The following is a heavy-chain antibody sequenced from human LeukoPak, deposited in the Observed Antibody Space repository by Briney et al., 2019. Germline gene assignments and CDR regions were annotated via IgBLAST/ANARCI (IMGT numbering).Heavy chain of an antibody. J-gene: IGHJ6*03. Sequence: GGSLRLSCAASGFTFSNAWMSWVRQAPGKGLEWVGRIKSKTDGGTADYAAPVRGRFTMWRDDARSALYLQMNSLQTEDTAVYYCTPDLMDVWGKGTTVTVSS. CDR1: GFTFSNAW. CDR3: TPDLMDV. V-gene: IGHV3-15*01. CDR2: IKSKTDGGTA.